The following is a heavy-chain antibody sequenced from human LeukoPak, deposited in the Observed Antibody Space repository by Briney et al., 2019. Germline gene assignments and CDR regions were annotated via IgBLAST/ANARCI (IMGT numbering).Heavy chain of an antibody. CDR2: IWYNGSNK. J-gene: IGHJ4*02. V-gene: IGHV3-33*01. D-gene: IGHD6-13*01. CDR1: GFTFSSYG. Sequence: GRSLRLSCAASGFTFSSYGMHWVRQAPGKGLEWVAVIWYNGSNKYYADSVKGRFTISRDNSKNTLYLQMNSLRAEDTAVYYCARGGGYSSSEFDYWGQGTLVTVSS. CDR3: ARGGGYSSSEFDY.